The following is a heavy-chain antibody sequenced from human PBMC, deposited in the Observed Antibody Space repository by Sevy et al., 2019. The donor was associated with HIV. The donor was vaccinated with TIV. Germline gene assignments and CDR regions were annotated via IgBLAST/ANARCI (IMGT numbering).Heavy chain of an antibody. CDR1: GFTFSSYW. CDR2: IKRDGSEK. V-gene: IGHV3-7*03. CDR3: AKTINSGGGAVPAANYYYYGMDV. Sequence: GGSLRLSCAASGFTFSSYWMSWVRQAPGKGLEWVANIKRDGSEKYYVDSVKGRFTISRDNAKNSLYLQMNSLRAEDTAVYYCAKTINSGGGAVPAANYYYYGMDVWGQGTTVTVSS. D-gene: IGHD2-2*01. J-gene: IGHJ6*02.